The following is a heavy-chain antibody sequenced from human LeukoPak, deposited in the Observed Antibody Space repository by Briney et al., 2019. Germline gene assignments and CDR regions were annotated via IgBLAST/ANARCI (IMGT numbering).Heavy chain of an antibody. CDR3: YEQWTWEEMLVEDDY. Sequence: GGSLRLSCAASGFTFSNAWMSWVRQAPGKGLEWVGRIKSKTDGGTTDYAAPVKGRFTISRDDSKNTLYLQMNSLKTEDTAVYYCYEQWTWEEMLVEDDYWGQGTLVTVSS. CDR1: GFTFSNAW. D-gene: IGHD6-19*01. V-gene: IGHV3-15*01. J-gene: IGHJ4*02. CDR2: IKSKTDGGTT.